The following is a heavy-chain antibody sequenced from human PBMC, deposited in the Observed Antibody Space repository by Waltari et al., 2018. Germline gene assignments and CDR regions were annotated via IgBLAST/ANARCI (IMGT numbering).Heavy chain of an antibody. CDR3: ARGSRDDWFDP. CDR2: IYPSDSDT. J-gene: IGHJ5*02. Sequence: QLVQSGAEVIKAGESLKISCKGYGYNFKTYWVAWVRQMPGKGLEWMGIIYPSDSDTRYSPSFQGQVTISADKSINTVYLQWSSLEASDTATYYCARGSRDDWFDPWGQGTLVTVSS. V-gene: IGHV5-51*03. CDR1: GYNFKTYW. D-gene: IGHD3-10*01.